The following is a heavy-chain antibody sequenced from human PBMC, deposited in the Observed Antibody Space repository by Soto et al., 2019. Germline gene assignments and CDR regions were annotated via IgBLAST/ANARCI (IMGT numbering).Heavy chain of an antibody. V-gene: IGHV5-51*01. CDR1: GYSFSTYW. CDR2: IYTGDSDT. J-gene: IGHJ4*02. Sequence: PGESLKISCKASGYSFSTYWIAWVRQRPGKGLDWMGIIYTGDSDTRYSPSFQGQVTISVDNSIDTAYLEWTTLRASDSAMYYCARHSLATQPGDYWGQGTRVTVS. D-gene: IGHD5-12*01. CDR3: ARHSLATQPGDY.